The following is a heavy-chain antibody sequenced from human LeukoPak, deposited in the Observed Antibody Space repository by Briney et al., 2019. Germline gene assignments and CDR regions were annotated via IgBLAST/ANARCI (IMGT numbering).Heavy chain of an antibody. CDR3: AGDLLRVSRTNCCYS. CDR1: AGTFRKYA. D-gene: IGHD2-2*01. CDR2: IIPMFGAA. V-gene: IGHV1-69*01. J-gene: IGHJ4*02. Sequence: PGASVKVSCKASAGTFRKYAISWVRQAPGQGLEWMGGIIPMFGAANYAQKFQARVTITADESTSTAYMELSSLRSEDTAVYYCAGDLLRVSRTNCCYSWGQGTLVTVSS.